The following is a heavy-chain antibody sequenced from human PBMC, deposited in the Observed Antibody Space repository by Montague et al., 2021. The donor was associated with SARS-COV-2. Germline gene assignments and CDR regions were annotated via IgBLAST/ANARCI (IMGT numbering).Heavy chain of an antibody. CDR1: NASITTSNW. CDR3: ARVPDYYDSSGYYFDAFDI. CDR2: INHSGSI. J-gene: IGHJ3*02. D-gene: IGHD3-22*01. V-gene: IGHV4-4*02. Sequence: SETLSLTCTVSNASITTSNWWTWARQPPGKGLEWIGEINHSGSINYNPSLKSRVTISVDTSKNQFSLKLSSVTAADTAVYYCARVPDYYDSSGYYFDAFDIWGQGTMVTVSS.